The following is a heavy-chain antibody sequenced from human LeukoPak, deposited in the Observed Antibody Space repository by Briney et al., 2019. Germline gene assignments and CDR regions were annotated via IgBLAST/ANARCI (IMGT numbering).Heavy chain of an antibody. CDR2: ISPSSHYI. D-gene: IGHD5-18*01. CDR3: ARDRHTAMVYYYYYMDV. CDR1: GFTFSNYS. V-gene: IGHV3-21*04. J-gene: IGHJ6*03. Sequence: PGGSLRLSCAGSGFTFSNYSINWVRQAPGKGREWVSSISPSSHYIYYADSVRGRFTISRDNARNSLYVQMNSLRDEDTAVYYCARDRHTAMVYYYYYMDVWGTGTTVTVSS.